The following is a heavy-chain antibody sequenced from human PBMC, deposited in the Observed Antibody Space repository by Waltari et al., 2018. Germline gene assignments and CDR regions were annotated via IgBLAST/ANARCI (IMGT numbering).Heavy chain of an antibody. CDR2: ISGSGGST. CDR1: GFTFSSYA. D-gene: IGHD1-26*01. V-gene: IGHV3-23*04. J-gene: IGHJ6*03. Sequence: EVQLVESGGGLVQPGGSLRLSCAASGFTFSSYAMSRVRQAPGKGLEWVSAISGSGGSTYYADSVKGRFTISRDNSKNTLYLQMNSLRAEDTAVYYCAKGSSGSPYYYYYYMDVWGKGTTVTVSS. CDR3: AKGSSGSPYYYYYYMDV.